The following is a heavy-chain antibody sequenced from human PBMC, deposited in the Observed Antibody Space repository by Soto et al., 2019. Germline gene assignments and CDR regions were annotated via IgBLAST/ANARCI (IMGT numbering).Heavy chain of an antibody. V-gene: IGHV1-8*01. CDR3: GSGWSHGDY. CDR2: MNPNSGNT. Sequence: ASVKVSCKTSGYTFTRYYMRWVRQATGQGLEWMGWMNPNSGNTGYAQKFQGRVTMTRNTSISTAYMELSSLRSEDTAVYYCGSGWSHGDYWGQGTLVTVSS. J-gene: IGHJ4*02. CDR1: GYTFTRYY. D-gene: IGHD2-8*02.